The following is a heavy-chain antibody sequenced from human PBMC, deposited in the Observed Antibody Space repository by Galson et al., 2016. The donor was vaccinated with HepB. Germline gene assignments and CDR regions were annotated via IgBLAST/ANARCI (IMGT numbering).Heavy chain of an antibody. J-gene: IGHJ6*02. CDR3: ARDSLRNWNVDDLTHV. Sequence: SETLSLTCAVSGGSISSDNWWSWVRQAPEKGLEWIGEINHSGDTKYNPSLKSRITMSVDTSKNHFSLNLNSVTAADTAVYYCARDSLRNWNVDDLTHVWGQGTTVTVSS. D-gene: IGHD1-1*01. CDR1: GGSISSDNW. CDR2: INHSGDT. V-gene: IGHV4-4*02.